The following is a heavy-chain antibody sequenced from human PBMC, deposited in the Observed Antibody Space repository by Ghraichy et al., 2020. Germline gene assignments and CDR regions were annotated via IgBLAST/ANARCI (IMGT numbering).Heavy chain of an antibody. D-gene: IGHD1-7*01. J-gene: IGHJ4*02. CDR3: ARDARVRPNFPLDYNWNYVPHSALYYFDY. V-gene: IGHV3-33*01. CDR2: IWYDGSNK. CDR1: GFTFSSYG. Sequence: GGSLRLSCAASGFTFSSYGMHWVRQAPGKGLEWVAVIWYDGSNKYYADSVKGRFTISRDNSKNTLYLQMNSLRAEDTAVYYCARDARVRPNFPLDYNWNYVPHSALYYFDYWGQGTLVTVSS.